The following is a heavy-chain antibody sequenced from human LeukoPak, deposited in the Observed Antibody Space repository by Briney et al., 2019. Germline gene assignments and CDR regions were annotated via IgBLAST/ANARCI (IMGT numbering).Heavy chain of an antibody. V-gene: IGHV1-69*04. D-gene: IGHD6-6*01. CDR2: IIPILGIA. CDR1: GGTFSSYA. Sequence: ASVKVSCKASGGTFSSYAISWVRQAPGQGLEWMGRIIPILGIANYAQKFQGRVTITADKSASTAYMELSSLRSEDTAVYYCARDHGAAPADYWGQGTLVTVSS. CDR3: ARDHGAAPADY. J-gene: IGHJ4*02.